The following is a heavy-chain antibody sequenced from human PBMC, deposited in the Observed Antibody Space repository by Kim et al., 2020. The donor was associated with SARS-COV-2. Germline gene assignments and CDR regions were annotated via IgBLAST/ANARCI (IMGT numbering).Heavy chain of an antibody. Sequence: ASVKVSCKASGYTFTSYYMHWVRQAPGQGLEWMGIINPSGGSTSYAQKFQGRVTMTRDTSTSTVYMELSSLRSEDTAVYYCARDLSGSYSDDAFDIWGQGTMVTVSS. D-gene: IGHD1-26*01. CDR2: INPSGGST. V-gene: IGHV1-46*01. CDR1: GYTFTSYY. CDR3: ARDLSGSYSDDAFDI. J-gene: IGHJ3*02.